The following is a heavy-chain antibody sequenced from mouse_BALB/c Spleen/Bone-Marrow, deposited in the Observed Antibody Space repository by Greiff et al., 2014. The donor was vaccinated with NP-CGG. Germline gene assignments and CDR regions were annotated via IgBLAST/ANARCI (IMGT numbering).Heavy chain of an antibody. D-gene: IGHD1-1*01. CDR1: GFNIKDTY. J-gene: IGHJ3*01. CDR3: ATYYYGSSWGFAY. Sequence: VQLQQPGAELVKPGASVKLSCTASGFNIKDTYMHWVKQRPEQGLEWIGRIDPANDNTKYDPKFQGKATITADTSSNTAYLQLSSLTSEDTAVYYCATYYYGSSWGFAYWGQGTLVTVSA. CDR2: IDPANDNT. V-gene: IGHV14-3*02.